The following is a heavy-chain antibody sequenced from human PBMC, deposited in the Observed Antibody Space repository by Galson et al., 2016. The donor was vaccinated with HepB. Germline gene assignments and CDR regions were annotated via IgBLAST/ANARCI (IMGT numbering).Heavy chain of an antibody. Sequence: SLRLSCAASGFTFRTYAMSWVRQAPGKGLEWVSHISGNGRSTSYTDSMKGRFTISRDNSKNILYLQMNSLRAEDTAVYSCAKSQGWAGDFDSWGKGTLVTVSS. V-gene: IGHV3-23*01. CDR3: AKSQGWAGDFDS. J-gene: IGHJ5*01. CDR1: GFTFRTYA. CDR2: ISGNGRST. D-gene: IGHD1-14*01.